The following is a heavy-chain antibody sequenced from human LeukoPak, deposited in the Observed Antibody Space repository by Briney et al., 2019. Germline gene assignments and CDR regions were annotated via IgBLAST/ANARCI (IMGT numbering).Heavy chain of an antibody. J-gene: IGHJ4*02. CDR3: ARAGGSSWSSLDY. CDR1: GGSFSGYY. V-gene: IGHV4-34*01. Sequence: SETLSLTCAVYGGSFSGYYWSWIRQPPGKGLEWIGEINRSGSTNYNPSLKSRVTISVDTSKNQFSLKLSSVTAADTAVYYCARAGGSSWSSLDYWGQGTLVTVSS. CDR2: INRSGST. D-gene: IGHD6-13*01.